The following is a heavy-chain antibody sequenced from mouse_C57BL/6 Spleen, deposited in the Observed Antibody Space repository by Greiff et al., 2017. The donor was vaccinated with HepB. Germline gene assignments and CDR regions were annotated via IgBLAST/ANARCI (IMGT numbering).Heavy chain of an antibody. V-gene: IGHV1-69*01. CDR1: GYTFTSYW. Sequence: VQLQQSGAELVMPGASVKLSCKASGYTFTSYWMHWVKQRPGQGLEWIGEIDPSDSYTNYNQKFKGKSTLTVDKSSSTAYMQLRSLTSEDSAVYYCARRDYGSSWFAYWGQGTLVTVSA. CDR3: ARRDYGSSWFAY. D-gene: IGHD1-1*01. CDR2: IDPSDSYT. J-gene: IGHJ3*01.